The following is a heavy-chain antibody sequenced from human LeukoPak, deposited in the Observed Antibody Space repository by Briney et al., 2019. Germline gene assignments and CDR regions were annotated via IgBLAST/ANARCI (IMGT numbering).Heavy chain of an antibody. CDR1: GYTFTGYY. Sequence: ASVKVSCKASGYTFTGYYMHWVRQAPGQGLEWMGWMNPNSGNTGYAQKFQGRVTITRNTSISTAYMELSSLRSEDTAVYYCARGLGWELHSDYFDYWGQGTLVTVSS. CDR3: ARGLGWELHSDYFDY. V-gene: IGHV1-8*03. CDR2: MNPNSGNT. J-gene: IGHJ4*02. D-gene: IGHD1-26*01.